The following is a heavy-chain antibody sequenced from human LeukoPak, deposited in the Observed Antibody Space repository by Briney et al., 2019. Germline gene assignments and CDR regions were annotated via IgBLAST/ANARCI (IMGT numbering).Heavy chain of an antibody. CDR1: GGSISSGSYY. V-gene: IGHV4-61*02. CDR3: ARGIRASGYDLRLFDY. Sequence: PSQTLSLTCTVSGGSISSGSYYWSWIRQPAGKGLEWIGRIYTSGSTNHNPSLKSRVTISLDTSKNQFSLKLSSVTAADTAVYYCARGIRASGYDLRLFDYWGQGTLVTVSS. J-gene: IGHJ4*02. D-gene: IGHD5-12*01. CDR2: IYTSGST.